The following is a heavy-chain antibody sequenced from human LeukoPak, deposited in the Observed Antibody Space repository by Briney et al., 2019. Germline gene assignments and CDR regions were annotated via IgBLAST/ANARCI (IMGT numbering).Heavy chain of an antibody. V-gene: IGHV3-30*02. CDR3: AKDAEWLRFLGYYYYMDV. J-gene: IGHJ6*03. CDR2: IRFDGGHK. CDR1: GFTFSNYG. Sequence: GGSLRLSCAASGFTFSNYGMFWVRQAPGKGLDWVAFIRFDGGHKYYADSVKGRFTISRDNSKNTLYLQMNSLRAEDTAVYYCAKDAEWLRFLGYYYYMDVWGKGTTVTVSS. D-gene: IGHD5-12*01.